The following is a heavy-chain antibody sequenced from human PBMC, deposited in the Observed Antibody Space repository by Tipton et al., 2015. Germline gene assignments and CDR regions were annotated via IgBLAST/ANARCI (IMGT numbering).Heavy chain of an antibody. CDR1: GYSFTNYG. J-gene: IGHJ4*02. Sequence: QLVQSGAEVKKPGASVKVSCKASGYSFTNYGISWVRQAPGQGLEWLGGIISMFNTPNYAQKFQGRVTITADKSTSTAYMELRSLRSDDTAVYYCSVYYDSSGYRAGYLDYWGQGTPVTVSP. CDR3: SVYYDSSGYRAGYLDY. V-gene: IGHV1-69*06. CDR2: IISMFNTP. D-gene: IGHD3-22*01.